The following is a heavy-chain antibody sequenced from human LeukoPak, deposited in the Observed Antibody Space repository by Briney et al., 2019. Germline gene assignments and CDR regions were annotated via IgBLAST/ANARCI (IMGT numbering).Heavy chain of an antibody. CDR2: IGSSGGTI. Sequence: GGSLRLSCAASGFTFSSYEMNWVRQAPGKGLEWVSYIGSSGGTIYYADSVKGRFTISRENAKNFLYLQMNSLRAGDTAVYYCARGNILTGYDYWGQGTLVTVSS. V-gene: IGHV3-48*03. CDR3: ARGNILTGYDY. D-gene: IGHD3-9*01. CDR1: GFTFSSYE. J-gene: IGHJ4*02.